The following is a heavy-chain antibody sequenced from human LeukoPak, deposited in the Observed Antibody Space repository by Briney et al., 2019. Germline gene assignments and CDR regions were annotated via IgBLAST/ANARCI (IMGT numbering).Heavy chain of an antibody. CDR2: IIPIFGTA. D-gene: IGHD5-24*01. CDR1: GGTFISYA. CDR3: ARDRRDGYSYFDL. Sequence: SVKVSCKASGGTFISYAISWVRQAPGQGLEWMGGIIPIFGTANYAQKFQGRVTITADESTSTAYMELSSLRSEDTAVYYCARDRRDGYSYFDLWGRGTLVTVSS. J-gene: IGHJ2*01. V-gene: IGHV1-69*01.